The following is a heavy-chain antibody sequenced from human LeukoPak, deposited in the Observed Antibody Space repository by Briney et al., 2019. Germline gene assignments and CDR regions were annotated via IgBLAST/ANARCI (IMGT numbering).Heavy chain of an antibody. CDR1: GGTFTSYA. CDR2: IIPIFGIA. J-gene: IGHJ4*02. D-gene: IGHD5-24*01. V-gene: IGHV1-69*04. CDR3: AIEWEDVEMAN. Sequence: GSSVKVSCKASGGTFTSYAISWVRQAPGQGLEWMGRIIPIFGIANYAQKFQGRVTITADKSTSTAYMELSSLRSEDTAVYYCAIEWEDVEMANWGQGTLVTVSS.